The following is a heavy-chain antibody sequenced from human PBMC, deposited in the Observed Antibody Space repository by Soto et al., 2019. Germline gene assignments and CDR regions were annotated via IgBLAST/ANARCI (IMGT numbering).Heavy chain of an antibody. D-gene: IGHD3-22*01. CDR1: GGSISSGDYY. Sequence: PSETLSLTCTVSGGSISSGDYYWSWIRQPPGKGLEWIGYIYYSGSTYYNPSLKSRVTISVDTSKNQFSLKLSSVTAADTAVYYCARVVRLYYYDSREQSNWFDPWGQGTLVTVSS. J-gene: IGHJ5*02. CDR2: IYYSGST. V-gene: IGHV4-30-4*01. CDR3: ARVVRLYYYDSREQSNWFDP.